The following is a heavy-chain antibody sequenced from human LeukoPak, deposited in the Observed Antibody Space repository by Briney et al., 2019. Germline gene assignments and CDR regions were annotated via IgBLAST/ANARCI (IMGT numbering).Heavy chain of an antibody. CDR3: AKDSQRRYGVVIIAYFDY. V-gene: IGHV3-30*02. Sequence: PGGSLRLSCAASGFTFSSYGMHWARQAPGKGLEWVAFIRYDGSNKYYADSVKGRFTISRDNSKNTLYLQMNSLRAEDTAVYYCAKDSQRRYGVVIIAYFDYWGQGTLVTVSS. D-gene: IGHD3-3*01. J-gene: IGHJ4*02. CDR2: IRYDGSNK. CDR1: GFTFSSYG.